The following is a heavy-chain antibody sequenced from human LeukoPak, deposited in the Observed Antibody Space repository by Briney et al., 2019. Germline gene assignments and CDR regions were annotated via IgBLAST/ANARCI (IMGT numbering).Heavy chain of an antibody. Sequence: SETLSLTCAVYGGSFSGYYWSWIRQPPGKGLEWIGEINHSGSTNYNLSLKSRVTISVDTSKNQFSLKLSSVTAADTAVYYCARVGYSYGYWGQGTLVTVSS. CDR2: INHSGST. V-gene: IGHV4-34*01. D-gene: IGHD5-18*01. CDR1: GGSFSGYY. CDR3: ARVGYSYGY. J-gene: IGHJ4*02.